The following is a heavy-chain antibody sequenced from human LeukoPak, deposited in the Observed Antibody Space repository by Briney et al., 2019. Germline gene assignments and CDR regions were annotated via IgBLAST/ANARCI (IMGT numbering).Heavy chain of an antibody. Sequence: AETLSLTCAVSGGSISSSNWWSWVRQPPGKGVEFIAESYHGGSTNYDPSLKSRFTISVDKSNNQFYLKMTSVTAADTAVYYCARETYGFDPWGQGTLVTVSS. D-gene: IGHD3-16*01. CDR3: ARETYGFDP. V-gene: IGHV4-4*02. CDR1: GGSISSSNW. J-gene: IGHJ5*02. CDR2: SYHGGST.